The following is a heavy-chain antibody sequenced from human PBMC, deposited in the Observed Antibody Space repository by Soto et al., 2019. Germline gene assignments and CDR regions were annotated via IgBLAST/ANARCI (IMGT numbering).Heavy chain of an antibody. D-gene: IGHD3-10*01. CDR3: ARGVRGGAFYI. J-gene: IGHJ3*02. CDR2: MNPNSGNT. CDR1: GYTFTSYY. V-gene: IGHV1-8*02. Sequence: ASVKVSCKASGYTFTSYYMHWVRQAPGQGLEWMGWMNPNSGNTVYAQKFQGRVTMTRNTSISTAYMELSSLRSEDTAVYYCARGVRGGAFYIWGQGTMVTVSS.